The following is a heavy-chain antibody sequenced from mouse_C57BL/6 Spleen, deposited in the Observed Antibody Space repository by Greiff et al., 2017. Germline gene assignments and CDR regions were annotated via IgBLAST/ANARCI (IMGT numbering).Heavy chain of an antibody. V-gene: IGHV1-7*01. D-gene: IGHD2-3*01. Sequence: QVQLKEPGAELAKPGASVKLSCKASGYTFTSYWMNWVKQRPGQGLEWIGDINPSSGYTKYNQKFKDKATLTADNSSSTAYMQLSILTYEDSAFYYCARSGDGYYWGQGTTLTVSS. CDR2: INPSSGYT. CDR1: GYTFTSYW. CDR3: ARSGDGYY. J-gene: IGHJ2*01.